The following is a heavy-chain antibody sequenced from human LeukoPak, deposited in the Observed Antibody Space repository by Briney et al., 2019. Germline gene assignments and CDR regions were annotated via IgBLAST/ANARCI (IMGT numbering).Heavy chain of an antibody. D-gene: IGHD2-2*01. CDR1: VFTLTFHA. J-gene: IGHJ3*02. CDR3: RNSNSSRLSTDAMHI. Sequence: PGGSLRLSCAGSVFTLTFHAMSSVCQAPGKGLEWVSGISGDASVSKHADSVEGRFNISRDNSKNTLYLQLNSLRVKDTALHYCRNSNSSRLSTDAMHIWGQGTMVTVSP. CDR2: ISGDASVS. V-gene: IGHV3-23*01.